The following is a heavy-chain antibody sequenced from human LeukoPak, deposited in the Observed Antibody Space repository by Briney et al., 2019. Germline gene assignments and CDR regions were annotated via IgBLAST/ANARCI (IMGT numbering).Heavy chain of an antibody. CDR1: GFAVSSNY. CDR3: ARAPGHPTTYSSSWYFYYGMDV. Sequence: GGSLRLSCAASGFAVSSNYMSCVRQATGKGLEWVSVIYSGGSTYYADSVKGRFTISRHNSKNTLYLQMNSLRAEDTAVYYCARAPGHPTTYSSSWYFYYGMDVWGQGTTVTVSS. D-gene: IGHD6-13*01. J-gene: IGHJ6*02. V-gene: IGHV3-53*04. CDR2: IYSGGST.